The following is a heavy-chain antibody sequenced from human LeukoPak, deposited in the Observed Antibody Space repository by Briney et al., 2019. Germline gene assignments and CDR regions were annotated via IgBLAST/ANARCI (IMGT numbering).Heavy chain of an antibody. J-gene: IGHJ5*02. CDR1: GYTFTSYD. D-gene: IGHD4-11*01. CDR3: ATSNYPSRSIIP. V-gene: IGHV1-8*01. CDR2: MNLNGGNT. Sequence: VASVKGSCKASGYTFTSYDINWVQQSTGQGLEWVGWMNLNGGNTGYAPNSEERATMTRSPSISTAYTELSRLRSEDTAVNYRATSNYPSRSIIPGGERTLVTLSS.